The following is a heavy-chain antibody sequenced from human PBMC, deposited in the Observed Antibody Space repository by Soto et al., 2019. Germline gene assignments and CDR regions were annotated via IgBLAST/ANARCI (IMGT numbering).Heavy chain of an antibody. Sequence: EVQLVESGGGLVQPGGSLRLSCAASGFSFSSHSMKWVRQAPGKGLEWVSYISSSGSTIYYADSVKGRFTISRDNAKNSLYLQMNSLRDDDTAVYYGARGRGYCGGTNCYLDYWGQGALVTVSS. CDR2: ISSSGSTI. J-gene: IGHJ4*02. D-gene: IGHD2-21*01. CDR3: ARGRGYCGGTNCYLDY. V-gene: IGHV3-48*02. CDR1: GFSFSSHS.